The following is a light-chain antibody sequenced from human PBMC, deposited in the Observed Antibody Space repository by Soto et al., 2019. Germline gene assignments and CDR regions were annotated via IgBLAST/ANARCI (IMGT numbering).Light chain of an antibody. J-gene: IGKJ1*01. Sequence: EIVMTQSPATLSVSTGARATLSCRVSQSVSSNLAWYQQKPGQATRLHIYGASTRATGIPARFSGSGSGTEFTLTISSLQSEDFAVYDCQQYNNWPSWTFGQGTKVEIK. CDR3: QQYNNWPSWT. CDR2: GAS. CDR1: QSVSSN. V-gene: IGKV3-15*01.